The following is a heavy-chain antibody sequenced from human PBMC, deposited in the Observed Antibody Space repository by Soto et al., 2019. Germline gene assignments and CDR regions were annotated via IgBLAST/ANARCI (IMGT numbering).Heavy chain of an antibody. CDR1: GDTFKNCV. CDR2: IIPVFGTT. D-gene: IGHD3-10*01. J-gene: IGHJ6*02. CDR3: AAERGVGKLSVV. Sequence: QVQVVQSGVEVRRPGSSVKVSCKASGDTFKNCVISWVRQAPGQGLEWMGGIIPVFGTTDFAQRFQGRLTITTDESTTTAYMELSRLRSEDTATYYCAAERGVGKLSVVWGQGTKVIVSS. V-gene: IGHV1-69*01.